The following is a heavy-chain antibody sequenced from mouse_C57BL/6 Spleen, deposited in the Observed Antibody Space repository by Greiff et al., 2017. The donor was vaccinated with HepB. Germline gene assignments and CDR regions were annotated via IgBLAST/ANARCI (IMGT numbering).Heavy chain of an antibody. J-gene: IGHJ2*01. CDR1: GYAFSSSW. CDR3: ARSGAYYGNYPLYY. Sequence: QVQLQHSGPELVKPGASVKISCKASGYAFSSSWMNWVKQRPGKGLEWIGRIYPGDGDTNYNGKFKGKATLTADKSSSTAYMQLSSLTSEDSAVYFCARSGAYYGNYPLYYWGQGTTLTVSS. D-gene: IGHD2-10*01. CDR2: IYPGDGDT. V-gene: IGHV1-82*01.